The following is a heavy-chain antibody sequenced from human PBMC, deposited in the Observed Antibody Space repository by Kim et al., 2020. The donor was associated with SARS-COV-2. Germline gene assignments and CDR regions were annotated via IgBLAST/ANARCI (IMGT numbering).Heavy chain of an antibody. J-gene: IGHJ4*02. D-gene: IGHD5-18*01. Sequence: GGSLRLSCAASGFTFSSYGMHWVRQAPGKGLEWVAVISYDGSNKYYADSAKGRFTISRDNSKNTLYLQMNSLRAEDTAVYYCAKAGYSYPPNLVYYFDYWGQGTLVTVSS. CDR1: GFTFSSYG. CDR2: ISYDGSNK. CDR3: AKAGYSYPPNLVYYFDY. V-gene: IGHV3-30*18.